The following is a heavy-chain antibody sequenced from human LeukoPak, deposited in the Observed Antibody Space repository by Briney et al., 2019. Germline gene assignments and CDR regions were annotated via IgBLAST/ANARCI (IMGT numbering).Heavy chain of an antibody. V-gene: IGHV3-48*03. CDR3: ARDGAAAGTPFDY. Sequence: PGGSLRLSCAASGFTLSSYEMNWVRQAPGKGLEWVSYISSSGSSMYYTDSVKGRFTISRDNAKNLLYLQMNSLRAEDTAVYYCARDGAAAGTPFDYWGQGTLVTVSS. D-gene: IGHD6-13*01. CDR1: GFTLSSYE. CDR2: ISSSGSSM. J-gene: IGHJ4*02.